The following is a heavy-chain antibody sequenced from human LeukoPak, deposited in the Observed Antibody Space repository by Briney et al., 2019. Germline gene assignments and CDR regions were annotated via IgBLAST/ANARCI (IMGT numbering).Heavy chain of an antibody. CDR1: GYSFSTYW. Sequence: AASLMIFCKGAGYSFSTYWIGWVRQLPWKGLAWMGIMYPGDSDTKDRTSFQGQVTTSADTSISTAYLQWSSLKASETAMYYCARGGHYSFLTGFYNGLVWFDNWGQGTLVTVSS. D-gene: IGHD3-9*01. CDR2: MYPGDSDT. CDR3: ARGGHYSFLTGFYNGLVWFDN. V-gene: IGHV5-51*01. J-gene: IGHJ5*02.